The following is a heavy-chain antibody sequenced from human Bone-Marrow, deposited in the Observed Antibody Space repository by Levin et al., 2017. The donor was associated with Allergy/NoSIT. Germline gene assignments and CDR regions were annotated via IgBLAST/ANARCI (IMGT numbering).Heavy chain of an antibody. CDR2: IYSGGST. V-gene: IGHV3-66*01. Sequence: GESLKISCAASGFTVSSNYMSWVRQAPGKGLEWVSVIYSGGSTYYADSVKGRFTISRDNSKNTLYLQMNSLRAEDTAVYYCARELVGATANWGQGTLVTVSS. CDR1: GFTVSSNY. J-gene: IGHJ4*02. CDR3: ARELVGATAN. D-gene: IGHD1-26*01.